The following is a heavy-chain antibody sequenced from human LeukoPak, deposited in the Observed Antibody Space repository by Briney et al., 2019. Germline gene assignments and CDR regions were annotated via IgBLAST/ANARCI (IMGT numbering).Heavy chain of an antibody. Sequence: GGSLRLSCAASGFTFSSYAMSWVRQAPGKGLEWVSAISGSGGSTYYADSVKGRFTISRDNSKNTLCLQMNSLRAEDTAVYYCAKDRAMIVVVMGGDYWGQGTLVTVSS. V-gene: IGHV3-23*01. D-gene: IGHD3-22*01. CDR1: GFTFSSYA. J-gene: IGHJ4*02. CDR2: ISGSGGST. CDR3: AKDRAMIVVVMGGDY.